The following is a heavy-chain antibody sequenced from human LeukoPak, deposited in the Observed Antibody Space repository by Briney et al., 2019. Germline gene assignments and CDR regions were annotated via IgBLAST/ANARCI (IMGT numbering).Heavy chain of an antibody. CDR2: ISWNSGSI. D-gene: IGHD6-19*01. J-gene: IGHJ4*02. CDR3: AKDATYSSGWTDY. V-gene: IGHV3-9*01. CDR1: GFTFDDYG. Sequence: GGSLRLSCAASGFTFDDYGMHWVRQAPGKGLEWVSGISWNSGSIGYADSVKSRFTISRDNAKNSLYLQMNSLRVEDTALYYCAKDATYSSGWTDYWGQGTLVTVSS.